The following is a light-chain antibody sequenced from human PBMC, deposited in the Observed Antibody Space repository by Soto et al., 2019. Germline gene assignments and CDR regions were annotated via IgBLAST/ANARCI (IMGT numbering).Light chain of an antibody. CDR2: DVS. CDR1: SSDVGAFNF. V-gene: IGLV2-14*03. CDR3: SSYTPISTWV. J-gene: IGLJ3*02. Sequence: QSALTQPAAVSGSPGQSITISCTGTSSDVGAFNFVSWYQQHPGKAPKFVIYDVSNRPSGVSNRFSGSKSGNSASLTISGLQAEDEAYYYCSSYTPISTWVFGGGTKLTVL.